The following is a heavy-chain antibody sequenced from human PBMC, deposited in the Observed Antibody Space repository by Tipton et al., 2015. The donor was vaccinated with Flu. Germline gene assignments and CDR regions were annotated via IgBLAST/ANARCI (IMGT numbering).Heavy chain of an antibody. D-gene: IGHD3-10*01. CDR3: AKGGTVREYYYRGMDV. Sequence: QLVQSGGGVVQPGRSLRLSCEASGSIFSDFGMHWVRQAPGKGLEWVAVIWHDGTYKYYADSLKGRFTISRDNTKNTLYLQMNSLTAEDTAVYYCAKGGTVREYYYRGMDVWGQGP. CDR2: IWHDGTYK. V-gene: IGHV3-33*06. J-gene: IGHJ6*02. CDR1: GSIFSDFG.